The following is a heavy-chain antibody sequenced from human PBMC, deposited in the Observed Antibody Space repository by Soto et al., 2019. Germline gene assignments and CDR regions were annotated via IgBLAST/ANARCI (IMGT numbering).Heavy chain of an antibody. CDR3: ARTLYSYGTDY. Sequence: PVGSLRLSCAASGFTCSSYAMSWVRQAPGKGLEWVSAISGSGGSTYYADSVKGRFTISRDNSKNTLYLQMNSLRAEDTAVYYCARTLYSYGTDYWGQGTLATVSS. D-gene: IGHD5-18*01. V-gene: IGHV3-23*01. J-gene: IGHJ4*02. CDR2: ISGSGGST. CDR1: GFTCSSYA.